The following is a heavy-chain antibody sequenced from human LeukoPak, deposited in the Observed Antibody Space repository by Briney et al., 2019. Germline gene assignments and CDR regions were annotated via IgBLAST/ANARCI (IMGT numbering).Heavy chain of an antibody. J-gene: IGHJ4*02. CDR1: GFTFSSYG. CDR3: ALELAVAGTFDY. D-gene: IGHD6-19*01. V-gene: IGHV3-23*01. CDR2: ISGSGGST. Sequence: GGSLRLSCAASGFTFSSYGMSWVRQAPGKVLEWVSAISGSGGSTYYADSVKGRFTISRDNSKNTLYLQMNSLRAEDTAVYYCALELAVAGTFDYWGQGTLVTVSS.